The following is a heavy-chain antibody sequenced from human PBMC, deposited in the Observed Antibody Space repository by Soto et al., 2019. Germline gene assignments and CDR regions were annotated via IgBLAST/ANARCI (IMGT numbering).Heavy chain of an antibody. Sequence: PGGSLRLSCTVSGFSFNNYGINWFRQAPGKGLEWVSSISKSDYTYYSDSVKGRFTISRDNAKNSVSLQMSTLRVEDTAVYFCAREDSIIIPAVSDFWGQGTLVTVSS. CDR3: AREDSIIIPAVSDF. V-gene: IGHV3-21*01. CDR2: ISKSDYT. J-gene: IGHJ4*02. CDR1: GFSFNNYG. D-gene: IGHD2-2*01.